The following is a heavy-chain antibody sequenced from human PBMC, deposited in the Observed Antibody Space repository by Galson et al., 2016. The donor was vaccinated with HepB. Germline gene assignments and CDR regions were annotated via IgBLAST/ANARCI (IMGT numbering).Heavy chain of an antibody. J-gene: IGHJ4*02. V-gene: IGHV3-30*03. CDR2: ISYDGSDE. D-gene: IGHD6-19*01. CDR3: ATGPTNSGWQSYFDY. CDR1: RFTFRSYG. Sequence: SLRLSCAASRFTFRSYGMHWVRQAPGKGPAWVALISYDGSDEYYTDSVKGRFTISRDNSKNTLYLRMDSLRPEDTAVYHCATGPTNSGWQSYFDYWGQGTLVTVSS.